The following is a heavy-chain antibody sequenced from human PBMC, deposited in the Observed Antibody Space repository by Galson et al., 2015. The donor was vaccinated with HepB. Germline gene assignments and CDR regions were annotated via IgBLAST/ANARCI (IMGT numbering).Heavy chain of an antibody. CDR1: GFTFSSYG. D-gene: IGHD5-18*01. V-gene: IGHV3-33*06. J-gene: IGHJ4*02. Sequence: SLRLSCAASGFTFSSYGMHWVRQAPGKGLEWVAVIWYDGSNKYYADSVKGRFTISRDNSKNTLYLQMNSLRAEDTAVYYCAKEETGYSYGECFDYWGQGTLVTVSS. CDR2: IWYDGSNK. CDR3: AKEETGYSYGECFDY.